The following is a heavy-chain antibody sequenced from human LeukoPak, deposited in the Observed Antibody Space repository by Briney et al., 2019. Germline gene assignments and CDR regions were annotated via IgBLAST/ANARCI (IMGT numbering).Heavy chain of an antibody. Sequence: GGSLRLSCAASGFTFSSYAMSWVRQAPGKGLEWVSAISGSGGSTYYADSVKGRFTISRDNSKNTLYLQMNSLRAEDTAVYYCAQGQNIVVVPAAKEWGQGTLVTVSS. CDR1: GFTFSSYA. J-gene: IGHJ4*02. V-gene: IGHV3-23*01. CDR2: ISGSGGST. CDR3: AQGQNIVVVPAAKE. D-gene: IGHD2-2*01.